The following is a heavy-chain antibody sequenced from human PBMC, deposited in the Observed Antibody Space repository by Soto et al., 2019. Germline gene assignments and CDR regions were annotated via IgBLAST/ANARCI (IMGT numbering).Heavy chain of an antibody. D-gene: IGHD3-10*01. CDR1: RVTITSDS. J-gene: IGHJ6*04. CDR3: AIDMEQGVGYYYYGSEC. V-gene: IGHV1-69*01. CDR2: IIPIFGTA. Sequence: CDGCRVTITSDSISWARPSHRKGLEWMGGIIPIFGTANYAQKFQGRVTITADESTSTAYMELSSLRSEDTAVYYCAIDMEQGVGYYYYGSECWRKGTTVTFSS.